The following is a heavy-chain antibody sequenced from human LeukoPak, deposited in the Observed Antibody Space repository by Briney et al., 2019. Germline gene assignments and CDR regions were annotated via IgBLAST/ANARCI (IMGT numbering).Heavy chain of an antibody. Sequence: SETLSLTCAVYGGSSSAYYWSWIRQPPGKGLEWIGEINHSGSTNYNPSLKSRVTISVDTPKNQFSLQLSTVTAADTAAYYCANMYGSGSYLGFDPWGQGTLVTVSS. D-gene: IGHD3-10*01. J-gene: IGHJ5*02. CDR1: GGSSSAYY. CDR3: ANMYGSGSYLGFDP. CDR2: INHSGST. V-gene: IGHV4-34*01.